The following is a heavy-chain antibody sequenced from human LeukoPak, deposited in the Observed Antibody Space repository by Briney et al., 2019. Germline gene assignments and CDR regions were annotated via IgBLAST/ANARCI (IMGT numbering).Heavy chain of an antibody. CDR2: INPNSGGT. V-gene: IGHV1-2*02. CDR1: GYTFTSYG. CDR3: ARAWLRLNPYFDY. Sequence: PGASVKVSCKASGYTFTSYGISWVRQAPGQGLEWMGWINPNSGGTNYAQKFQGRVTMTRDTSISTAYMELSRLRSDDTAVYYCARAWLRLNPYFDYWGQGTLVTVSS. J-gene: IGHJ4*02. D-gene: IGHD5-12*01.